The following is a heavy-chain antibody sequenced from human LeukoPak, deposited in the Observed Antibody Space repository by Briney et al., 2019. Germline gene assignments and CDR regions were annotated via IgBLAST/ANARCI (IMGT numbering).Heavy chain of an antibody. CDR2: IYSGGST. J-gene: IGHJ4*02. V-gene: IGHV3-23*03. Sequence: GGSLRLSCATSGFTFSTSGMTWVRQAPGKGLEWVSVIYSGGSTYYTDSVKGRFTISRDNSESTLYLQMNSLRAEDTAVYYCARRGVAGTEYYFDYWGQGTLVTVSS. CDR3: ARRGVAGTEYYFDY. D-gene: IGHD6-19*01. CDR1: GFTFSTSG.